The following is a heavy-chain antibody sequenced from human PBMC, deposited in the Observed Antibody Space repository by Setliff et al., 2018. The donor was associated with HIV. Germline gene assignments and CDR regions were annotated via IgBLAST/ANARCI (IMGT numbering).Heavy chain of an antibody. CDR1: GYIFTNYY. V-gene: IGHV1-2*06. J-gene: IGHJ4*02. CDR3: ARGQGPVDY. CDR2: IGPFSGGT. Sequence: ASVKVSCKASGYIFTNYYTHWVRQAPGQWLEWMGRIGPFSGGTHYAQKFQGRVTLTSDASISTAYMELSGLRSDDTAVYYCARGQGPVDYWGQGTLVTVSS.